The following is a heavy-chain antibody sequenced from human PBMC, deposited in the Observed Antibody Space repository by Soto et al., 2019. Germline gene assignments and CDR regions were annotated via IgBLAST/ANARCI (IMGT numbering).Heavy chain of an antibody. D-gene: IGHD1-26*01. V-gene: IGHV5-10-1*01. J-gene: IGHJ5*02. CDR3: ARLFCSTDTCDSWFDP. Sequence: GESLKISCTGFGYTFATFWISWVRQMPGKGLEWMGRIDPRDSQTNYSPSFQGHVTISVDKSISTAYLQWDSLKASDTAMYYCARLFCSTDTCDSWFDPWGQGTLVTVSS. CDR2: IDPRDSQT. CDR1: GYTFATFW.